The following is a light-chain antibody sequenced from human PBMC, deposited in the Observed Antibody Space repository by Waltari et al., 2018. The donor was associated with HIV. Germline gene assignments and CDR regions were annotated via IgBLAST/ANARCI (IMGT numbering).Light chain of an antibody. V-gene: IGLV2-8*01. CDR1: SNDIVTYNF. Sequence: SALTQPPSASGSPGQSVAIHCTGSSNDIVTYNFVSCYQHHPGKAPKLLIYDVTRRPPGIPDRFSGTKSGYTASLTVSDLQVEDEADYYCDSHTEKDTFLLFGGGTKLAV. J-gene: IGLJ2*01. CDR3: DSHTEKDTFLL. CDR2: DVT.